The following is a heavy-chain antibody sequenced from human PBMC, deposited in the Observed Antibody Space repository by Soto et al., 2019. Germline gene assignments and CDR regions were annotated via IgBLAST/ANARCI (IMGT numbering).Heavy chain of an antibody. D-gene: IGHD5-12*01. CDR3: ARESGGATATLDYYYCYMDV. J-gene: IGHJ6*03. CDR1: GDTFTDYY. Sequence: QVQLVQSGAEVKKPGASVTVSCRSSGDTFTDYYMHWVRQAPGQGLEWMGWINPNSGVTKYAQKFQGWVTMTRDTSLRTVYMQLSRLRSDDTAVYYCARESGGATATLDYYYCYMDVWGTGTTVTVSS. CDR2: INPNSGVT. V-gene: IGHV1-2*04.